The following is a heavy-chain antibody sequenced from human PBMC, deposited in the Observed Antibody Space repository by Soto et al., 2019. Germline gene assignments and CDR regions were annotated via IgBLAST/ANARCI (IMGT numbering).Heavy chain of an antibody. CDR1: GGSFSGYY. CDR3: ARNYSSSWSPFDH. CDR2: INQSGST. D-gene: IGHD6-13*01. Sequence: QVQLQQWGAGLLKPSETLSLTCAVYGGSFSGYYWSWIRQPPGKGLELIGEINQSGSTNYNRSLKSRVTISVDTSKNQFSLKLSSVTAADTAVYYCARNYSSSWSPFDHWGQGTLVTVSS. V-gene: IGHV4-34*01. J-gene: IGHJ4*02.